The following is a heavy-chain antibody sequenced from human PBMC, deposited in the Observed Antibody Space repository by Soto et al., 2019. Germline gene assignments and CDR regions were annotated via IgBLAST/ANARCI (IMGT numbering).Heavy chain of an antibody. CDR3: ATGGALAAPDY. CDR1: GFTFSSYW. V-gene: IGHV3-7*01. D-gene: IGHD6-19*01. J-gene: IGHJ4*02. Sequence: GGSLRLSCAASGFTFSSYWMSWVRQAPGKGLEWVANIKQDGSEKYYVDSVKGRFTISRDNAKNSLYLQMNSLRAEDTAVYYCATGGALAAPDYWGQGTLVTVSS. CDR2: IKQDGSEK.